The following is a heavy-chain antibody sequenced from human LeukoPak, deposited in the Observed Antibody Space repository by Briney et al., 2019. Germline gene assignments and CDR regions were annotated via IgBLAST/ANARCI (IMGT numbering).Heavy chain of an antibody. CDR2: ISSSSSTI. D-gene: IGHD1-26*01. V-gene: IGHV3-48*01. J-gene: IGHJ4*02. CDR3: ARTPVGATIGFDY. CDR1: GFTFSSYS. Sequence: GGSLRLSCAASGFTFSSYSMNWVRQAPGKGLEWVSYISSSSSTIYYADSVKGRFTISRDNAKNSLYLQMNSLRAEDTAVYYCARTPVGATIGFDYRGQGTLVTVSS.